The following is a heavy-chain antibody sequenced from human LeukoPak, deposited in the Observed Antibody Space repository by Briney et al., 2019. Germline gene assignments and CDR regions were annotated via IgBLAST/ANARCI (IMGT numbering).Heavy chain of an antibody. V-gene: IGHV3-11*04. D-gene: IGHD6-6*01. Sequence: GGSLRLSCAASGFTFSDYYMSWIRQAPGKGLEWVSYISSSGSTIYYADSVKGRFTISRDNAKNSLYLQMNSLRAEDTAVYYCARVMYSSSSNFDYWGQGTLVTVSS. CDR1: GFTFSDYY. CDR3: ARVMYSSSSNFDY. CDR2: ISSSGSTI. J-gene: IGHJ4*02.